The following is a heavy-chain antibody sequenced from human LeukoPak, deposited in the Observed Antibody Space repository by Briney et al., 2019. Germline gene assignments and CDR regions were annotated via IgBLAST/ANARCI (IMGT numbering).Heavy chain of an antibody. V-gene: IGHV3-66*01. CDR2: IYSGGST. J-gene: IGHJ4*02. CDR3: ARGRNSGWYEFVGQFDY. D-gene: IGHD6-19*01. CDR1: GFIVSSNY. Sequence: GGSLRLSCAASGFIVSSNYMSWVRQAPGKGLEWVSVIYSGGSTHYADSVKGRFTISRDNSKNTLYLQMNSLRAEDTCVYYCARGRNSGWYEFVGQFDYWGQGTLVTVSS.